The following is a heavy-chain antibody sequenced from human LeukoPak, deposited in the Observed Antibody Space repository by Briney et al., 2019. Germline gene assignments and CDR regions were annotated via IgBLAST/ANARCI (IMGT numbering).Heavy chain of an antibody. J-gene: IGHJ5*02. D-gene: IGHD2-2*02. CDR3: ARGYCSSTSCYSRYNWFDP. V-gene: IGHV4-39*01. CDR1: GGSISSSSYY. Sequence: KPSETLSLTCTVSGGSISSSSYYWGWIRQPPGKGLEWIGSIYYSGSTYYNPSLKSRVTISVDTSKNQFSLKLSSVTAADTAVYYCARGYCSSTSCYSRYNWFDPWGQGTLVTVSS. CDR2: IYYSGST.